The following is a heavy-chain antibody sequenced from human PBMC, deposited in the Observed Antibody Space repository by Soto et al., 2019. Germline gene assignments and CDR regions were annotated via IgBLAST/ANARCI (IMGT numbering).Heavy chain of an antibody. CDR2: IDSSSSNK. V-gene: IGHV3-48*02. J-gene: IGHJ4*02. CDR1: GFTFDSYS. CDR3: ARDDDSAMALNFDY. D-gene: IGHD5-18*01. Sequence: EVQLVESGGDLVQPGGSLRLSCAASGFTFDSYSMNWVRQAPGKGLEWVSYIDSSSSNKHYADSVKGRFTISGDNAKNALYLQMSSLRDEDTAVYYCARDDDSAMALNFDYWGQGTLVTVSS.